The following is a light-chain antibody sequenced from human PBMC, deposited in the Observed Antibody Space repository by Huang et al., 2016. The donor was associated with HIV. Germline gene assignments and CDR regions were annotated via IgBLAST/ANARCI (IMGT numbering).Light chain of an antibody. CDR3: QQYNNWPFT. J-gene: IGKJ3*01. CDR2: GAS. V-gene: IGKV3-15*01. CDR1: QSISSK. Sequence: ERVMTQSPVTLFVSPGERATFSCRASQSISSKLAWYQQKPGQSPRLLIYGASTRATGIPARFSGSGSGTEFTLTISSLQSEDFAVYYCQQYNNWPFTFGPGTRVDIK.